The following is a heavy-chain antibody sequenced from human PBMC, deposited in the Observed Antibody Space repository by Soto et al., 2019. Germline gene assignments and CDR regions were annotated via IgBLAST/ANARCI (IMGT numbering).Heavy chain of an antibody. D-gene: IGHD6-13*01. CDR3: ARSCGVAAAGPLDY. J-gene: IGHJ4*02. V-gene: IGHV4-31*03. CDR1: GGSISSGGYY. Sequence: QVQLQESGPGLVKPSQTLSLTCTVSGGSISSGGYYWSWIRQHPGKGLEWIGYIYYSGSTYYNPSLMSRVTISVAPSKNQFSLKLSSVTAADTAVYYCARSCGVAAAGPLDYWGQGTLVTVSS. CDR2: IYYSGST.